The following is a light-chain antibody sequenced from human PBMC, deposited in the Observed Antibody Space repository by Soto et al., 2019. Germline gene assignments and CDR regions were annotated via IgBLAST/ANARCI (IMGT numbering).Light chain of an antibody. V-gene: IGKV3-20*01. CDR1: QSITNSY. CDR2: RAS. Sequence: EIVLTQSPGTLSLSPGERVTLSCRASQSITNSYVAWYQQKPGQAPRLLIYRASTRATGIPDRFSGSGSGTDFTITSSRLEPEDSAVFYCQQYGSSPGTFGQGTKLEIK. CDR3: QQYGSSPGT. J-gene: IGKJ2*01.